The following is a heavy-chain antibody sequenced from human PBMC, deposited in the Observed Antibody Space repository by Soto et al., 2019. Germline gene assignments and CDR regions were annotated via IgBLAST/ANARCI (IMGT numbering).Heavy chain of an antibody. V-gene: IGHV3-30*18. Sequence: QVQLVESGGGVVQPGRSLRLSCAASGFTFSSYGMHWVRQAPGKGLEWVAVISYDGSNKYYADSVKGRFTISRDNSKNTLYLQMHSLRAEDTAVYSCAKDDPYYGSGSYPYWGQGTLVTVSS. J-gene: IGHJ4*02. D-gene: IGHD3-10*01. CDR1: GFTFSSYG. CDR2: ISYDGSNK. CDR3: AKDDPYYGSGSYPY.